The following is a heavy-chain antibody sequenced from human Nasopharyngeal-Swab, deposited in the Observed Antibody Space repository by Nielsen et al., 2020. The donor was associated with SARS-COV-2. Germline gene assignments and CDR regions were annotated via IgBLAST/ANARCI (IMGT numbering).Heavy chain of an antibody. CDR3: ARDHEVDAAVAASPDGGGEY. V-gene: IGHV1-18*01. J-gene: IGHJ4*02. CDR1: GYSFRSYG. D-gene: IGHD6-25*01. CDR2: ISVYNADT. Sequence: ASVKVSCKASGYSFRSYGINWVRQAPGQGLEWMGWISVYNADTNYAQKLQGRVSMTTDTSTSTAYMELRSLRSDDTAVYYCARDHEVDAAVAASPDGGGEYWGQGTLVTVSS.